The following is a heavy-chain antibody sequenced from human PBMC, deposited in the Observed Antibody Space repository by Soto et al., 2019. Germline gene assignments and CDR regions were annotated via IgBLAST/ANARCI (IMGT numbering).Heavy chain of an antibody. J-gene: IGHJ4*01. V-gene: IGHV3-23*01. D-gene: IGHD2-8*01. CDR3: AKLGFVLMELYYFHQ. Sequence: EVQLLASGGGLVQPGGSLRLSCTASGFTISSYAMSWVRQAPGKELEWVSTISGNSGKTNYAESVKGRFSISRDNSKNTVHLQLDSLSAEDTEVYFFAKLGFVLMELYYFHQWGHGTLVTGSS. CDR1: GFTISSYA. CDR2: ISGNSGKT.